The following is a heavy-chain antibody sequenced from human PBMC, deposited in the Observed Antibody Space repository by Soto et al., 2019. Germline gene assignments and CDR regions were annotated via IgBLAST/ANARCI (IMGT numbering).Heavy chain of an antibody. J-gene: IGHJ3*01. CDR2: IYYSGST. CDR1: GVSISSGGYY. CDR3: ARREGDTAMVYAFDV. D-gene: IGHD5-18*01. Sequence: SETLSLTCTFSGVSISSGGYYWSWVRQHPGKGLEWIGYIYYSGSTYYNPSLKSRVTIPVDTSKNQFSLKLSSVTAADTAVYYCARREGDTAMVYAFDVWGQGTMVTVSS. V-gene: IGHV4-31*03.